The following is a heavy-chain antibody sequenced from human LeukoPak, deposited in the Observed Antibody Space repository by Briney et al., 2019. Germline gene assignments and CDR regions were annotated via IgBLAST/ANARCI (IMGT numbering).Heavy chain of an antibody. J-gene: IGHJ6*02. CDR2: IWHDGNNK. CDR3: AKVRSPGPYIAAAGTSGYYCYYGMDV. V-gene: IGHV3-33*06. D-gene: IGHD6-13*01. Sequence: PGGSLRLSCAASGFTFSTNGIHWVRQAPGKGLEWVELIWHDGNNKYYADPVKGRFTISRDNSKNTVYLQMNSLSAEDTAVYYCAKVRSPGPYIAAAGTSGYYCYYGMDVWGQGTTVTVSS. CDR1: GFTFSTNG.